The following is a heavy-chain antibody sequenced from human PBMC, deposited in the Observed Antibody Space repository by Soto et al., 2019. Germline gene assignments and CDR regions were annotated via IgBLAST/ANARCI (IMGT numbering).Heavy chain of an antibody. Sequence: QVQLVESGGGVVQPGRSLRLSWAASGFTFSSYGMHWVRRAPGKGLEWVAVISYDGSNKYYADSVKGRFTISRDNSKNTLYLQMNSLRAEDSAVYYCARSPYSVSYLAYFDYWDQGTLVTVSS. CDR2: ISYDGSNK. CDR3: ARSPYSVSYLAYFDY. D-gene: IGHD1-26*01. V-gene: IGHV3-30*03. CDR1: GFTFSSYG. J-gene: IGHJ4*02.